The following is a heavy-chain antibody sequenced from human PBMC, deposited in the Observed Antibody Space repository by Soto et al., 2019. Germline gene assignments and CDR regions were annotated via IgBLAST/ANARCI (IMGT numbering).Heavy chain of an antibody. Sequence: GGSLRLSCAASGFTFSSYGMHWVRQAPGKGLEWVAVIWYDGSNKYYADSVKGRFTISRDNSKNTLYLQMNSLRAEDTAVYYCARGKQWLVVYYYGMDVWGQGTAVTVSS. CDR1: GFTFSSYG. CDR2: IWYDGSNK. V-gene: IGHV3-33*01. CDR3: ARGKQWLVVYYYGMDV. D-gene: IGHD6-19*01. J-gene: IGHJ6*02.